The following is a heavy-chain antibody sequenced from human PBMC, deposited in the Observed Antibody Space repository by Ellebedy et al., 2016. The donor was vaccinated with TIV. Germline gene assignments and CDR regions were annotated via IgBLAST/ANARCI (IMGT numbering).Heavy chain of an antibody. Sequence: GESLRLSCAASGFTFHSYGMHWVRQAPGKGLEWVTFIRYDGSDKYYADSVKGRFTVSRDNSKNTLTLQMNSLRLEDTAVYYCAKVLFAFGEFESPFDPWGQGTLVIVSS. CDR1: GFTFHSYG. CDR3: AKVLFAFGEFESPFDP. CDR2: IRYDGSDK. J-gene: IGHJ5*02. D-gene: IGHD3-10*01. V-gene: IGHV3-30*02.